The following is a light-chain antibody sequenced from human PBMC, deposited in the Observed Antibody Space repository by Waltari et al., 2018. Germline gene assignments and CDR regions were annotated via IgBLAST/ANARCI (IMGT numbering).Light chain of an antibody. CDR3: QQYYRTPQT. V-gene: IGKV4-1*01. CDR2: WAS. Sequence: DIVMTQSPDSLAVSLGARATTNCKSRQSVLYSSNNKNYLAWYQQKPGQPPKLLVYWASTRESGVPDRFSGSGSGTDFTLTISSLQAEDVAVYYCQQYYRTPQTFGQGTKVEIK. CDR1: QSVLYSSNNKNY. J-gene: IGKJ1*01.